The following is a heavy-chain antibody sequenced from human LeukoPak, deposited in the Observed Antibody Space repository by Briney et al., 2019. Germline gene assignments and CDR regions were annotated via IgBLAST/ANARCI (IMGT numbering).Heavy chain of an antibody. Sequence: SETLSLTCTVSGVSISSYSWTWIRQSPGKGLEWIGNISYSGNTNYNPSLKSRVTISVDTSKNQFSLKLTSVTAADTAVYYCARTTEGGYTYDFFYYYYMDVWGKGTTVTISS. CDR2: ISYSGNT. J-gene: IGHJ6*03. CDR3: ARTTEGGYTYDFFYYYYMDV. CDR1: GVSISSYS. V-gene: IGHV4-59*01. D-gene: IGHD5-18*01.